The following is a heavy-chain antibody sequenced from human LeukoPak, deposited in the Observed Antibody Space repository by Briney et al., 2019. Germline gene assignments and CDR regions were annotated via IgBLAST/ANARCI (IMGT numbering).Heavy chain of an antibody. CDR1: GFTFSSHA. CDR2: ISGSGGTI. J-gene: IGHJ4*02. CDR3: AKVQEMATILPPFHY. Sequence: PGGSLRLSCAASGFTFSSHAMSWVRQAPGKGLQWVSGISGSGGTIYYADSVKGRFTISRDNSKNTLYLQMNSLRAEDTAVYYCAKVQEMATILPPFHYWGQGTLVTVSS. V-gene: IGHV3-23*01. D-gene: IGHD5-24*01.